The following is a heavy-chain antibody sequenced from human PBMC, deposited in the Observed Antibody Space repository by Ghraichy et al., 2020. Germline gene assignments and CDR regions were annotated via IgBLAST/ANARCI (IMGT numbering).Heavy chain of an antibody. CDR2: INWNGVNI. CDR3: VKDIVGGPPYVGMDV. V-gene: IGHV3-9*02. Sequence: GGSLRLSCAASGFTPDDYAMHWVRQAPGKGLEWVSGINWNGVNIDYADSVKGRFTISRDKAKKSLYLQMNSLRAEDTALYYCVKDIVGGPPYVGMDVWGQGTTVTVSS. J-gene: IGHJ6*02. CDR1: GFTPDDYA. D-gene: IGHD1-26*01.